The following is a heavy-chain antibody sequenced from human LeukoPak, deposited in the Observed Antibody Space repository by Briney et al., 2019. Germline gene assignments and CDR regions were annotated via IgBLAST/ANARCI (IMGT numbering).Heavy chain of an antibody. CDR1: GFTFSNYV. CDR3: ARAARGYHY. Sequence: GGSLRLSCAVSGFTFSNYVMSWVRQAPGKGLEWVSGIIGSGNITYYADSVKGRFTISRDNSKNTLYLQMSTLRADDTGVYYCARAARGYHYWGQGTLVTVSS. D-gene: IGHD5-12*01. CDR2: IIGSGNIT. V-gene: IGHV3-23*01. J-gene: IGHJ4*02.